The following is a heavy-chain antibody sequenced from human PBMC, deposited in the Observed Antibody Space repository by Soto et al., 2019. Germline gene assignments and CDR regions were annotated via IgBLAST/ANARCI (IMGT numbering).Heavy chain of an antibody. J-gene: IGHJ6*02. CDR3: ARGRRDYYYNLDV. Sequence: SETLSLTCAVYGESFSGYSWSWIRQPPGQGLEWIGEINHSGSTNYNPSLKSRVTISLDTSTNEFSLRLSSVTAADTAVYYCARGRRDYYYNLDVWGQGTTVTVS. CDR2: INHSGST. CDR1: GESFSGYS. V-gene: IGHV4-34*01.